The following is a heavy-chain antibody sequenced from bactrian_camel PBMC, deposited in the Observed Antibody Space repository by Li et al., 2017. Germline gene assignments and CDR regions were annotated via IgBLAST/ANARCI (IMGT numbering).Heavy chain of an antibody. CDR2: IDSDDTI. CDR1: GRPLDDAD. CDR3: KVIRLCGDSDMESI. D-gene: IGHD4*01. Sequence: VQLVESGGGSVQAGGSLTLSCIKSGRPLDDADTSWYRQAPGKEREFVSEIDSDDTIRYADFVKGRFTISQDNAKNTVYLQMNTLVPEDTATYRCKVIRLCGDSDMESIWGQGTQVTVS. J-gene: IGHJ4*01. V-gene: IGHV3S53*01.